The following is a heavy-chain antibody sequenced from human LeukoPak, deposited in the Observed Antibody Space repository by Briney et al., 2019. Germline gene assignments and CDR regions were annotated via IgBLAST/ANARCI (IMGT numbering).Heavy chain of an antibody. CDR1: GGSFSDYY. J-gene: IGHJ4*02. CDR2: INHSGST. D-gene: IGHD3-10*01. V-gene: IGHV4-34*01. Sequence: PSETLSLTCAVYGGSFSDYYWSWIRQPPGKGLEWIGEINHSGSTNYNLSLKSRVTISVDTSKNQFSLKLSSVTAADTAVYYCAGRGYWGQGTLVTVSS. CDR3: AGRGY.